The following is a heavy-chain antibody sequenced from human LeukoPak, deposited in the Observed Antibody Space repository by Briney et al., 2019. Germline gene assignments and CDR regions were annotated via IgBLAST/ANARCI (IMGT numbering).Heavy chain of an antibody. CDR2: SYSSGSY. CDR1: GASISSGSCY. CDR3: ARAYSPTDYFDY. D-gene: IGHD6-13*01. J-gene: IGHJ4*02. V-gene: IGHV4-61*02. Sequence: PSETMSLTCTVSGASISSGSCYWNWIRQPAGKGLEWVGRSYSSGSYNYNPSLKSRVTISVDTSKNQFSLKLTSVTATDTAVYYCARAYSPTDYFDYWGQGTLVTASS.